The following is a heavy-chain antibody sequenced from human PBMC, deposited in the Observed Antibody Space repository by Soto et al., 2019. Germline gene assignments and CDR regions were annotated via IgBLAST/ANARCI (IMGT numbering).Heavy chain of an antibody. J-gene: IGHJ4*02. D-gene: IGHD3-22*01. Sequence: ASVKVSCKASGNSFTTYYMHWVRQSPLQWRDWMGIINPSGGRTTYAQKFQGRVTMTRDTSTSTFHMELSSPTSEDTAVYYCAGLYHYDSSGYYDYWGQGTLVTVSS. CDR3: AGLYHYDSSGYYDY. V-gene: IGHV1-46*01. CDR1: GNSFTTYY. CDR2: INPSGGRT.